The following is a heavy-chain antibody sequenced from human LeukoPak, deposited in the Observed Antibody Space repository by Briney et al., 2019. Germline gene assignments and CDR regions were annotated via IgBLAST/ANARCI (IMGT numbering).Heavy chain of an antibody. J-gene: IGHJ4*02. CDR1: GYSFTSYW. CDR3: ARHRGYYYDSGSYPDY. V-gene: IGHV5-51*01. Sequence: GESLKISCKGSGYSFTSYWIGWVRQMPGKGLEWMGIIYPGDSDTRYSPSFQGQVTISADKSFSTAYLQWSSLKASDTAMYYCARHRGYYYDSGSYPDYWGQGTLVTVSS. D-gene: IGHD3-10*01. CDR2: IYPGDSDT.